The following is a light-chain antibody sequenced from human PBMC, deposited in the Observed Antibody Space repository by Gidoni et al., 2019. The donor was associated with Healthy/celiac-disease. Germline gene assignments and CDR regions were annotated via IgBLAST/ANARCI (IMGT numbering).Light chain of an antibody. CDR1: QGISNY. V-gene: IGKV1-27*01. CDR3: QKYDSAPWT. CDR2: AAS. J-gene: IGKJ1*01. Sequence: DIQMAQSPSSLSASVGDRVTITCRASQGISNYLARYQQKPGKAPKLLIFAASTLQSGVPSRFSGSGSGTDFTLTISSLQPEDVATYYCQKYDSAPWTFGQRTKVEIK.